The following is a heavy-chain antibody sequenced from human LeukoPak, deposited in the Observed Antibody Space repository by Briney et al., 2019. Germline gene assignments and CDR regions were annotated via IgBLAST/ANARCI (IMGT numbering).Heavy chain of an antibody. D-gene: IGHD4-17*01. V-gene: IGHV7-4-1*02. CDR2: INTNTGNP. CDR1: GGTFSNYA. J-gene: IGHJ4*02. Sequence: ASVKVSCKASGGTFSNYALSWVRQAPGQGLEWMGWINTNTGNPTYARGFTGRSVSSLDTSVSTAYLQISSLKAEDTAVYYCARSNNDGDYLGVGFDYWGQGTLVTVSS. CDR3: ARSNNDGDYLGVGFDY.